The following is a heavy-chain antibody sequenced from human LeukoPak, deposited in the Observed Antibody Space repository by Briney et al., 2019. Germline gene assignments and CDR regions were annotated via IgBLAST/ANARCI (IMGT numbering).Heavy chain of an antibody. Sequence: ASVKVSCKTFGYTFTSYGTGWVRQAPGQGLEWMGWISAYNGNTNYAQKLQGRVTMTTDTSTSTAYMELRSLRSDDTAVYYCARGVEGGLPNLDYWGQGTLVTVSS. CDR2: ISAYNGNT. V-gene: IGHV1-18*01. D-gene: IGHD2-21*01. CDR1: GYTFTSYG. J-gene: IGHJ4*02. CDR3: ARGVEGGLPNLDY.